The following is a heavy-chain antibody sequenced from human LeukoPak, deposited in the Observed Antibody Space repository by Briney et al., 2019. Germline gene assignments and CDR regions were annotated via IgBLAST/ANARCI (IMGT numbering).Heavy chain of an antibody. CDR1: GYTLTELS. V-gene: IGHV1-24*01. J-gene: IGHJ4*02. Sequence: ASVKVSCKVSGYTLTELSVHWVRQAPGKGLEWMGNLDPKDGDTIYAQRFQGRVTMTTDTSTSTAYMELRSLRSDDTAVYYCARDAGYCSGGSCYVAFDYWGQGTLVTVSS. CDR2: LDPKDGDT. CDR3: ARDAGYCSGGSCYVAFDY. D-gene: IGHD2-15*01.